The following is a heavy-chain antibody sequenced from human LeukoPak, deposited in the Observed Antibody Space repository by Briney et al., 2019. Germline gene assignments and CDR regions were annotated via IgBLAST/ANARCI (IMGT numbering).Heavy chain of an antibody. Sequence: GGSLRLSCAASGFTFSSYWMSWVRQAPGKGLEWVANIKQDGSEKYYVDSVKGRFTISGGNAKNSLYLQMNSLRAEDTAVYYCARENIVVVPAAIVTDFDYWGQGTLVTVSS. CDR1: GFTFSSYW. D-gene: IGHD2-2*01. CDR2: IKQDGSEK. V-gene: IGHV3-7*01. J-gene: IGHJ4*02. CDR3: ARENIVVVPAAIVTDFDY.